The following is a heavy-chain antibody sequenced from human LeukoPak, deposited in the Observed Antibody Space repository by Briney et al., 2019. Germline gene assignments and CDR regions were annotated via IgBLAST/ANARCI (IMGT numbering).Heavy chain of an antibody. J-gene: IGHJ5*02. CDR2: IYNSGST. CDR3: ARVPRNCSSTSCCESTKPNWFDP. Sequence: PSETLSLTCTVSGGSISSGSYCWGWIRQPPGKGLEWIGSIYNSGSTYHNPSLKIRVTISVDTSKNQFSLKLSSVTAADTAVYYCARVPRNCSSTSCCESTKPNWFDPWGQGTLVTVSS. D-gene: IGHD2-2*01. CDR1: GGSISSGSYC. V-gene: IGHV4-39*07.